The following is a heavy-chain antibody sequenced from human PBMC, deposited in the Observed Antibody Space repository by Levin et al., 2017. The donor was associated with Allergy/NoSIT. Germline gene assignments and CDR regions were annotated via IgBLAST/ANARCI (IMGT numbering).Heavy chain of an antibody. CDR2: IHHSGRT. CDR1: GASISSAGHS. Sequence: SQTLSLTCAVSGASISSAGHSWSWIRQPAGKGLEWIGFIHHSGRTHYNPSLRSRITMSVDRSKDQVSLKLSSVTAADTAVYFCARGIASRTYFDLWGQGTLVTVSS. V-gene: IGHV4-30-2*01. D-gene: IGHD6-6*01. J-gene: IGHJ5*02. CDR3: ARGIASRTYFDL.